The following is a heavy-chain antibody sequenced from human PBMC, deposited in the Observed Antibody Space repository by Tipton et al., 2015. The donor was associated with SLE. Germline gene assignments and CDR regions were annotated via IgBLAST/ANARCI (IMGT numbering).Heavy chain of an antibody. CDR2: IYTSGST. CDR1: GYSISSGSYY. J-gene: IGHJ6*04. Sequence: TLSLTCAVSGYSISSGSYYWSWIRQPAGKGLEWIGHIYTSGSTNYNPSLKSRVTISVDTSKNQFSLKLSSVTAADTAVYYCARAHKMDVWGKGTTVTVSS. V-gene: IGHV4-61*09. CDR3: ARAHKMDV.